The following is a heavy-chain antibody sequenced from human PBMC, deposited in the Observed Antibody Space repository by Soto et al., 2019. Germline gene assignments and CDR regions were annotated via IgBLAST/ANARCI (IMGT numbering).Heavy chain of an antibody. D-gene: IGHD2-15*01. CDR3: ARGYCSGGSCSYYFDY. CDR1: GYTFTGYY. J-gene: IGHJ4*02. Sequence: EASVKVSCKASGYTFTGYYMHWVRQAPGQGLEWMGWINPNSGGTNYAQKFQGWVTMTRDTSISTAYMELSRLRSDDTAVYYCARGYCSGGSCSYYFDYWGQGTLVTVSS. CDR2: INPNSGGT. V-gene: IGHV1-2*04.